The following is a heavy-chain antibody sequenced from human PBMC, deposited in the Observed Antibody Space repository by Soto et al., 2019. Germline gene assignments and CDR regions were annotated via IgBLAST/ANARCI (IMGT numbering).Heavy chain of an antibody. J-gene: IGHJ4*02. D-gene: IGHD2-2*01. V-gene: IGHV4-39*01. CDR2: IYYSGST. Sequence: PSETLSLTCTVSGGSISSSSYYWGWIRQPPGKGLEWIGSIYYSGSTYYNPSLKSRVTISVDTSKNQFSLKLSSVTAADTAVYYCARIVPAANFDYWGQGTLVTVSS. CDR3: ARIVPAANFDY. CDR1: GGSISSSSYY.